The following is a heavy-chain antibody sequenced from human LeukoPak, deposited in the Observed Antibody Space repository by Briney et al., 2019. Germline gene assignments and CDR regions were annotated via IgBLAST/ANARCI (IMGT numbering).Heavy chain of an antibody. CDR1: GFTFSNYA. CDR3: AKVGGNIVATIQYYGMDV. D-gene: IGHD5-12*01. J-gene: IGHJ6*02. CDR2: ITGSGDTT. Sequence: GGSLRLSCAASGFTFSNYAMGWVRQAPGKGLEWVSAITGSGDTTYYAHPVKGRFTISRDNSKNTLYLQMNSLRAEDTAVYYCAKVGGNIVATIQYYGMDVWGQGTTVTVSS. V-gene: IGHV3-23*01.